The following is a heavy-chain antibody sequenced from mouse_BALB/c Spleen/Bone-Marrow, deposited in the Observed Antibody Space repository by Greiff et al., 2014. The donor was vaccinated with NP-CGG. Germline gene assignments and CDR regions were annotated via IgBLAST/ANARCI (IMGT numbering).Heavy chain of an antibody. Sequence: EVQLQQSGAELVKPGASVKLSCTASGFNIKDTYLHWVKQRPEQGLDWIGRIDPAIFTKYDPKFQSKATITADTSSNTAYLHLSSLTSEDTAVYYCSSYRYKWYFDVWGAGTTVTVSS. CDR1: GFNIKDTY. CDR3: SSYRYKWYFDV. J-gene: IGHJ1*01. V-gene: IGHV14-3*02. CDR2: IDPAIFT. D-gene: IGHD2-14*01.